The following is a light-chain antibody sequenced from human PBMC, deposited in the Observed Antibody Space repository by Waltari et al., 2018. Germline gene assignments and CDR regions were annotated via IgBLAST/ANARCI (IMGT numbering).Light chain of an antibody. CDR3: SMYMGSGVWV. J-gene: IGLJ3*02. Sequence: QTVVTQEPSLSLSPGGTVTLTCALSSGSVSSTSYPTRYQQTPGQPPRTLGYKRISRSAGVPERFSGSILGNTAALTITGAEADDESDYYCSMYMGSGVWVFGGGTKLTVL. V-gene: IGLV8-61*01. CDR2: KRI. CDR1: SGSVSSTSY.